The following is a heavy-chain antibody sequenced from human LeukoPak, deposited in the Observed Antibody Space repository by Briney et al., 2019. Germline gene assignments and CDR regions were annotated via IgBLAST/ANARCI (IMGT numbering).Heavy chain of an antibody. CDR1: GGSISSGSYY. CDR3: AVARRGSLGP. CDR2: IYTSGST. Sequence: SETLFLTCTVSGGSISSGSYYWSWIRQPAGKGLEWIGRIYTSGSTNYNPSLKSRVTISVDTSKNQFSLKLSSVTAADTAVYYCAVARRGSLGPWGQGTLVTVSS. J-gene: IGHJ4*02. V-gene: IGHV4-61*02. D-gene: IGHD3-10*01.